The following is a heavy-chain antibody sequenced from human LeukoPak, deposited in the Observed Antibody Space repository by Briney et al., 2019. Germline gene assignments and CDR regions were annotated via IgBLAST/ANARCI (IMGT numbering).Heavy chain of an antibody. V-gene: IGHV3-7*01. CDR2: IKEEGSEK. D-gene: IGHD3-10*01. CDR1: GFTFSGYY. CDR3: ARVGLGVGSGRKASGLDP. Sequence: GVSLRLSCAASGFTFSGYYMTWVRQAPGRGLEWVANIKEEGSEKDYVDSVKGRFTISRDNAKNSLFLQMNSLRADDTAVYYCARVGLGVGSGRKASGLDPWGQGTLVTVSS. J-gene: IGHJ5*02.